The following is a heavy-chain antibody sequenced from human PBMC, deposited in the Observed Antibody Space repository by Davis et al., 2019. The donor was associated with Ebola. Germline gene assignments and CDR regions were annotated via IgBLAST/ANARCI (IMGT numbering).Heavy chain of an antibody. CDR1: GYTFTSYA. CDR2: INAGNGNT. J-gene: IGHJ4*02. CDR3: ARENSSGYYADY. Sequence: ASVKVSCKASGYTFTSYAMHWVRQAPGQRLEWMGWINAGNGNTKYSQKFQGRVTITRDTSASTAYMELSSLRSEDTAVYYCARENSSGYYADYWGQGTLVTVSS. V-gene: IGHV1-3*01. D-gene: IGHD3-22*01.